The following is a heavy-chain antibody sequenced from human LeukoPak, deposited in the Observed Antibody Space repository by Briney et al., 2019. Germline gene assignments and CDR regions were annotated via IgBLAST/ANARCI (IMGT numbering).Heavy chain of an antibody. CDR2: ISGSGIDT. CDR3: AKDRAGTPWAD. CDR1: GFTFTTYT. V-gene: IGHV3-23*01. J-gene: IGHJ4*02. D-gene: IGHD1-1*01. Sequence: GGSLRLSCAASGFTFTTYTMTWVRQPPGKGLGCASTISGSGIDTYYADSVKGRFTISRDNSRNTLFLQMNSLRAEDTAVYYCAKDRAGTPWADWGEGTLVTVSS.